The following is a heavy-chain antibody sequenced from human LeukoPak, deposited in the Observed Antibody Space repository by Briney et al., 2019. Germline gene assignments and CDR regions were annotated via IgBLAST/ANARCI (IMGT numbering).Heavy chain of an antibody. V-gene: IGHV3-30*18. CDR1: GFTFSSYG. D-gene: IGHD6-13*01. CDR3: AKAISSSWYRGIDY. J-gene: IGHJ4*02. Sequence: GRSLRLSCAASGFTFSSYGMHWVRQAPGKGLEWVAVISYDGSNKYYADSVKGRFTISRDNSKNTLYLQMNSLRAEDTAVYYCAKAISSSWYRGIDYWGQGTLVSVSS. CDR2: ISYDGSNK.